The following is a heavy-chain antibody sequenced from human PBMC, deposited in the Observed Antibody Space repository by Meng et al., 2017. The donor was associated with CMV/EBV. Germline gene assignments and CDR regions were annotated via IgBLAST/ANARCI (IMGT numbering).Heavy chain of an antibody. CDR1: GGSISSYY. CDR2: IYTSGST. V-gene: IGHV4-4*07. Sequence: QGHRQESGPGLVKPSEPLSLTCTVSGGSISSYYWSWIRQPAGKGLEWIGRIYTSGSTNYNPSLKSRVTMSVDTSKNQFSLKLSSVTAADTAVYYCARDLMNCSSTSCANWFDPWGQGTLVTVSS. D-gene: IGHD2-2*01. J-gene: IGHJ5*02. CDR3: ARDLMNCSSTSCANWFDP.